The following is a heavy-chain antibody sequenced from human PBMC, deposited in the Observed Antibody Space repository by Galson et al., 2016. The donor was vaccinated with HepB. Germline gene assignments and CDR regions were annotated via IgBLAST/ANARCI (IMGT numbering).Heavy chain of an antibody. CDR2: IYPGDSDT. D-gene: IGHD3-3*01. CDR3: ARSFWSGYQSEDYYYGMDV. CDR1: GYNFTNYW. V-gene: IGHV5-51*01. J-gene: IGHJ6*02. Sequence: QSGAEVKKPGESLKISCRGSGYNFTNYWIAWVRQMPGKGLEWMGIIYPGDSDTTYSPSFEGQVTISADKSISTAYLQWSSLKASDTAMYYCARSFWSGYQSEDYYYGMDVWGQGTTVTVSS.